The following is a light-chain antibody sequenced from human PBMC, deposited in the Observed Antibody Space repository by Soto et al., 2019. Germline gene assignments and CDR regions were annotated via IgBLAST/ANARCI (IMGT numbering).Light chain of an antibody. CDR1: QGIRHY. Sequence: IQVSYSNSSLSGYVGDRVTITCRASQGIRHYLAWYQQKPGKAPSLLMYGASTLQSGVPSRFSGSGSGTEFTLTIISLQPEDVATYFCPQVYVHPTAFGPGTRLEI. J-gene: IGKJ5*01. CDR2: GAS. V-gene: IGKV1-9*01. CDR3: PQVYVHPTA.